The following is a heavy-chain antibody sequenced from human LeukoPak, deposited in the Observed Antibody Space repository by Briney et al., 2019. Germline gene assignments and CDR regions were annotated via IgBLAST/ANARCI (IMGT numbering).Heavy chain of an antibody. CDR1: GFTFSSYS. V-gene: IGHV3-21*01. CDR3: AKEYYDYVWGSYRYLHY. Sequence: GGSLRLSCAASGFTFSSYSMNWVRQAPGKGLEWVSSISSSSSYIYYADSVKGRFTISRDNAKNSLYLQMNSLRAEDTAVYYCAKEYYDYVWGSYRYLHYWGQGTLVTVSS. J-gene: IGHJ4*02. D-gene: IGHD3-16*02. CDR2: ISSSSSYI.